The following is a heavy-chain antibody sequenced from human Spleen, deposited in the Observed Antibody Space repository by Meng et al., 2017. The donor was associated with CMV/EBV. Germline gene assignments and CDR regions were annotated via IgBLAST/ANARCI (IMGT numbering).Heavy chain of an antibody. CDR2: IYYSGST. D-gene: IGHD2-8*01. CDR1: GGSISSSSHY. J-gene: IGHJ5*02. V-gene: IGHV4-39*07. Sequence: GSLRLSCSVSGGSISSSSHYWGWIRQPPGKGLEWIGSIYYSGSTYYNPSLKSRVTISVDTSKNQFSLRLSSVTAADTAVYYCARVYGKGDWFDPWGQGALVTVSS. CDR3: ARVYGKGDWFDP.